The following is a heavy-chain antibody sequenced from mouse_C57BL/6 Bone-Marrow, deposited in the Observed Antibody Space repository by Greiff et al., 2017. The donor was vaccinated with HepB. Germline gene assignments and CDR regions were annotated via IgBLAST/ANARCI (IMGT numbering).Heavy chain of an antibody. CDR1: GYTFTSYW. J-gene: IGHJ4*01. CDR2: IGPNSGGT. D-gene: IGHD2-4*01. Sequence: VQLQQPGAELVKPGASVKLSCKASGYTFTSYWMHWVKQRPGRGLEWIGRIGPNSGGTKYNEKFKSKATLTVDKPSSTAYMQLSSLTSEDSAVYYCARVLYDYDYYYAMDYWGQGTSVTVSS. V-gene: IGHV1-72*01. CDR3: ARVLYDYDYYYAMDY.